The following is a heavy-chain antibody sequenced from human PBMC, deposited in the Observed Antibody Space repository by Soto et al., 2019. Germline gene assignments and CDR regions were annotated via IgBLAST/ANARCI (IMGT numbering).Heavy chain of an antibody. V-gene: IGHV4-59*08. CDR3: ARQGFGQLHGLVDV. J-gene: IGHJ6*02. D-gene: IGHD3-10*01. Sequence: SETLSLTCTVSGDSVTSYYWSWIRQPPGKGLEWIGYIHHSGSTSYNPSLNSRVTMSVDTSKSQFSLKVSSVTAADTALYYCARQGFGQLHGLVDVWGPGTTVTVSS. CDR2: IHHSGST. CDR1: GDSVTSYY.